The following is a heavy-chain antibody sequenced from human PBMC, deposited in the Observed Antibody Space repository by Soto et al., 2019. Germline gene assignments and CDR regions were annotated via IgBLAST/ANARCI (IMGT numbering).Heavy chain of an antibody. J-gene: IGHJ4*02. V-gene: IGHV4-61*01. CDR1: GGSVSSGSYY. D-gene: IGHD3-22*01. CDR2: IYYSGST. CDR3: ARTSYYYYDSSGALDY. Sequence: SETLSLTCTVSGGSVSSGSYYWSWIRQPPGKGLEWIGYIYYSGSTNYNPSLKSRVTISVDTSKNQFSLKLSSVTAADTAVYYCARTSYYYYDSSGALDYWGQGTLVTVSS.